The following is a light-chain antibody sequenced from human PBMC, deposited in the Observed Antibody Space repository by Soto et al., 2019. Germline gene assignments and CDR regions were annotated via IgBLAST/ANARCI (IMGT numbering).Light chain of an antibody. Sequence: QSALTQPASVSGSPGQSITISCTGTSSDVGTYKFVSWYQQHPGKVPTLMIHEGTKRPSGVSNRFFGSKSGNTATLTISGLQPEDEANYYCCSYAGTSFWVFGGGTKLTVL. CDR2: EGT. V-gene: IGLV2-23*01. CDR1: SSDVGTYKF. CDR3: CSYAGTSFWV. J-gene: IGLJ3*02.